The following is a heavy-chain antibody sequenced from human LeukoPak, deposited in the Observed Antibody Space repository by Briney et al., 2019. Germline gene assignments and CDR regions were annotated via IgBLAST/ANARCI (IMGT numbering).Heavy chain of an antibody. D-gene: IGHD2-15*01. CDR3: ARGRYCSADICSGGDAFDI. CDR2: IYTRGST. Sequence: SETLSLTCTVSGGSINNYYWSWIRQPAGKGLGWIGRIYTRGSTNNNPSLKSRVTMSVDTSKNQFSLKLSSVTAADTAVYSCARGRYCSADICSGGDAFDIWGQGTMVSVSS. CDR1: GGSINNYY. V-gene: IGHV4-4*07. J-gene: IGHJ3*02.